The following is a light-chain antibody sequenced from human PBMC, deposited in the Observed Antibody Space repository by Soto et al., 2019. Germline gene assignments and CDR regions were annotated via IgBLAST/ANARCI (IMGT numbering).Light chain of an antibody. CDR2: GTS. V-gene: IGKV3-20*01. Sequence: EIVLTQSPGTVSLSPGERATLSCRTSQSVTTSYLAWYQQKPGQAPRLLIYGTSNRATGIPDRFSGSGSATDFTLTISRLEPEDFAVYYCQQYGDSPQTFGQGTKVDI. CDR3: QQYGDSPQT. CDR1: QSVTTSY. J-gene: IGKJ1*01.